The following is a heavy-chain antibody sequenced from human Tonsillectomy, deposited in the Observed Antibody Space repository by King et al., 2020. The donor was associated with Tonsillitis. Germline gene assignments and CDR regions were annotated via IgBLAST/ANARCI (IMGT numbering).Heavy chain of an antibody. Sequence: QITVKESGPTLVKPTETLTLTCTFSGFSLSTSAVRVGWIGHPPGKALEVLALIYCMVVKCSRPSLKSRLTISKDTSKNQVVLTMTHMDPVDTATYYCAHRRPAARPFYFDYWGQGTLVTVSS. V-gene: IGHV2-5*01. CDR2: IYCMVVK. CDR1: GFSLSTSAVR. J-gene: IGHJ4*02. CDR3: AHRRPAARPFYFDY. D-gene: IGHD6-6*01.